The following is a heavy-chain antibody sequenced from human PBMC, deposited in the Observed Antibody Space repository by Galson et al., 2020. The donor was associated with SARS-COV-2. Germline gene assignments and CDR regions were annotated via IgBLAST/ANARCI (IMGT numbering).Heavy chain of an antibody. Sequence: GGSLRLSCAASGFTFSSYAMSWVRQAPGQGLEWVSALSASGGSTYYADSVKGRFTISRDNSKNTLHLQMNSLRAEDTAVYYCAKDGGLWRYDVWTGDYPCVDYWGQGTLVTAPS. D-gene: IGHD3-3*01. CDR3: AKDGGLWRYDVWTGDYPCVDY. CDR1: GFTFSSYA. V-gene: IGHV3-23*01. J-gene: IGHJ4*02. CDR2: LSASGGST.